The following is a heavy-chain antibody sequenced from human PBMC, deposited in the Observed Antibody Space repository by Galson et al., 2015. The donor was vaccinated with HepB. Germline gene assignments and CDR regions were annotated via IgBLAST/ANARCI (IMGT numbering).Heavy chain of an antibody. J-gene: IGHJ4*02. CDR3: ARDDILTGPDY. CDR1: GFTFSSYE. V-gene: IGHV3-48*03. Sequence: SLRLSCAASGFTFSSYEMNWVRQAPGKGLEWVSYISSSGSTIYYADSVKGRFTISRDNAKNSLYLQMNSLRAEDTAVYYCARDDILTGPDYWGQGTLVTVSS. D-gene: IGHD3-9*01. CDR2: ISSSGSTI.